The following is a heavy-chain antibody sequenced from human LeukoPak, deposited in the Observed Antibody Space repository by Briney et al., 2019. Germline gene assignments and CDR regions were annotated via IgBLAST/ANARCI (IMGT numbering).Heavy chain of an antibody. V-gene: IGHV3-66*02. J-gene: IGHJ4*02. Sequence: GGSLRLSCAASGFTFSSNYMSWVRQAPGKGLEGVSVIYSGGSTYYADSVKGRFTISRDNSKNTLYLQMNSLRAEDTAVYYCARGISSPDYYDSSGYRDYWGQGTLVTVSS. CDR2: IYSGGST. D-gene: IGHD3-22*01. CDR3: ARGISSPDYYDSSGYRDY. CDR1: GFTFSSNY.